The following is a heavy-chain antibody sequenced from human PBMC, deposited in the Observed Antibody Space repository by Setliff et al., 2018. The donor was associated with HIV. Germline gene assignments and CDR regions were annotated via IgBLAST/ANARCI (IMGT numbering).Heavy chain of an antibody. CDR2: ISFDGSRT. D-gene: IGHD3-10*01. V-gene: IGHV3-30*12. J-gene: IGHJ4*02. CDR3: ATDGSALVR. Sequence: GGSLRLSCAVSGFSFSNYGMSWVRQAPGKGLEWVSVISFDGSRTSYADSVKGRFTISRDNAKNSLYLQMNRLRAEDTAVYYCATDGSALVRWGQGTLVTVSS. CDR1: GFSFSNYG.